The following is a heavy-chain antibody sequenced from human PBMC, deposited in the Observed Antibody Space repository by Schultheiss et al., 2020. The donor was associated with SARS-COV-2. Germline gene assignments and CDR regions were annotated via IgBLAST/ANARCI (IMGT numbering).Heavy chain of an antibody. D-gene: IGHD4-17*01. CDR1: GFTFSSYS. V-gene: IGHV3-21*01. Sequence: GGSLRLSCAASGFTFSSYSMNWVRQAPGKGLEWVSSISSSSSYIYYADSVKGRFTISRDNAKNSLYLQMNSLRDEDTAVYYCARDSAVLYGDYVPYNWFDPWGQGTLVTVSS. CDR3: ARDSAVLYGDYVPYNWFDP. J-gene: IGHJ5*02. CDR2: ISSSSSYI.